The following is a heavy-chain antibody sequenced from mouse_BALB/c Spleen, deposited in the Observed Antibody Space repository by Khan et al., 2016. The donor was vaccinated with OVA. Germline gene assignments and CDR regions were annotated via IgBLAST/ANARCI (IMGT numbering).Heavy chain of an antibody. CDR1: GYTFTSYT. J-gene: IGHJ2*01. CDR2: IDPSSGYT. V-gene: IGHV1-4*01. D-gene: IGHD1-1*01. CDR3: ARSAFYGRSSDFDY. Sequence: QVQLQQSGAELARPGASAKMSCKASGYTFTSYTMHRVKQRPGQALEWIGYIDPSSGYTNYNQKFRDKATLTADKSSSTTYIQLSSMTSEDSAVHYCARSAFYGRSSDFDYWGPGTTLTVSS.